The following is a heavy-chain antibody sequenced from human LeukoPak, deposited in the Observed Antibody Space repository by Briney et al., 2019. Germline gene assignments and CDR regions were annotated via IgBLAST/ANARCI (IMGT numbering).Heavy chain of an antibody. CDR1: GFTFSSYG. J-gene: IGHJ6*03. D-gene: IGHD4-17*01. V-gene: IGHV3-23*01. Sequence: PGGSLRLSCAASGFTFSSYGMNWVRQAPGKGLEWVSTIIGSDGGTYYADSVKGRFTISRDNSKNTLYLQMNSLRAEDTAVYYCAKGGGVTTYYYYYMDVWGKGTTVTVSS. CDR3: AKGGGVTTYYYYYMDV. CDR2: IIGSDGGT.